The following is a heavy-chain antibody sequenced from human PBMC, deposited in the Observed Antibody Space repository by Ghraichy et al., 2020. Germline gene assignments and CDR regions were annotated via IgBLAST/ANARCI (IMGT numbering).Heavy chain of an antibody. CDR2: IYYSGST. Sequence: ETLSLTCTVSGGSISSYYWSWIRQPPGKGLEWIGYIYYSGSTNYNPSLKSRVTISVDTSKNQFSLKLSSVTAADTAVYYCARDATYSSSWYSSYWYFDLWGRGTLVTVSS. CDR1: GGSISSYY. J-gene: IGHJ2*01. CDR3: ARDATYSSSWYSSYWYFDL. V-gene: IGHV4-59*01. D-gene: IGHD6-13*01.